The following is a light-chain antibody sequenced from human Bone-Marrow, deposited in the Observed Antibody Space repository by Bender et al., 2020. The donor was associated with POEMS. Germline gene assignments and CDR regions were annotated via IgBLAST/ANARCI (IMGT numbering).Light chain of an antibody. J-gene: IGLJ2*01. CDR3: SSYTSSTTLV. V-gene: IGLV2-14*01. Sequence: QSALTQPASVSGSPGQSITISCTGTSSDVGGHNFVSWYQQHPGKAPKLMIYHVTSRPSGISNRFSGSKSGNTASLTISGLQAEDEADYYCSSYTSSTTLVFGGGTKLTVL. CDR2: HVT. CDR1: SSDVGGHNF.